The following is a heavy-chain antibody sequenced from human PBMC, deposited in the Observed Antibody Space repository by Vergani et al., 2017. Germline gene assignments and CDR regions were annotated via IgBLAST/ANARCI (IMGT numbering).Heavy chain of an antibody. CDR1: CGSISSYY. D-gene: IGHD6-19*01. Sequence: QVQLQESGPGLVKPSETLSLPCTVSCGSISSYYWSWIRQPPGKGLEWIGYIYYSGSTNYNPSLKSRVTISVDTSKNQFSLKLSSVTAADTAVYYCARGGLERVYSSGWYDHFDYWGQGTLVTVSS. CDR2: IYYSGST. CDR3: ARGGLERVYSSGWYDHFDY. J-gene: IGHJ4*02. V-gene: IGHV4-59*01.